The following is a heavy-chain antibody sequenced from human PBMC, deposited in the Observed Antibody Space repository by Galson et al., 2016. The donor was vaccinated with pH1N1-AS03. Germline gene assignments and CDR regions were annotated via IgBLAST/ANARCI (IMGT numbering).Heavy chain of an antibody. CDR2: IKQDGSDK. V-gene: IGHV3-7*01. D-gene: IGHD3-22*01. J-gene: IGHJ4*02. CDR1: GFPFSGYW. Sequence: SLRLSCAASGFPFSGYWMTWVRQAAGKGLEWVASIKQDGSDKHYVDSVKGRFTISKDNAKNSLYLQMNSLRPEDTAVYYCARSGDYYDSSGYYWGQQYYFDYWGRGTLVTVSS. CDR3: ARSGDYYDSSGYYWGQQYYFDY.